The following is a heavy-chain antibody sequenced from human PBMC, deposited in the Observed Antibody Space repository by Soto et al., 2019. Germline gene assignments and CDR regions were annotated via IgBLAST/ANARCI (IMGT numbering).Heavy chain of an antibody. V-gene: IGHV4-38-2*01. CDR1: GYSITSGFY. Sequence: SETLSLTCGVSGYSITSGFYWGCVRQSPGKGLEWIGSISYSAKTFYNPSLASRLSIAVDTSMNQFSLRLTSVTAADTALYYCARVVPGAEAWFGPWGQGTLVTVSS. CDR2: ISYSAKT. CDR3: ARVVPGAEAWFGP. J-gene: IGHJ5*02. D-gene: IGHD2-2*01.